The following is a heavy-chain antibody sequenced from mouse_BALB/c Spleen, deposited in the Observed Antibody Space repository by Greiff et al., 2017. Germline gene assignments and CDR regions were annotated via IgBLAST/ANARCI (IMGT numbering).Heavy chain of an antibody. J-gene: IGHJ2*01. CDR1: GFTFSDYY. CDR3: ARGNGYSYYFDD. D-gene: IGHD2-3*01. Sequence: EVKLVESGGGLVKPGGSLKLSCAASGFTFSDYYMYWVRQTPEKRLEWVATISDGGSYTYCPDSVKGRFTISRDNAKNNLYLQMSSLKSEDTAMYYCARGNGYSYYFDDWGQGTTLTVSS. CDR2: ISDGGSYT. V-gene: IGHV5-4*02.